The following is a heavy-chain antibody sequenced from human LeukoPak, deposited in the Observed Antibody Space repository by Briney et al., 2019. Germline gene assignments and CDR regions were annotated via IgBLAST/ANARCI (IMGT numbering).Heavy chain of an antibody. CDR3: ARIHGTYCSSTSCYPAYYFDY. D-gene: IGHD2-2*01. J-gene: IGHJ4*02. CDR2: IYTSGST. Sequence: PPETLSLTCTVSGGSISSYYWSWIRQPAGKGLEWIGRIYTSGSTNYNPSLKSRVTMSVDTSKNQFSLKLSSVTAADTAVYYCARIHGTYCSSTSCYPAYYFDYWGQGTLVTVSS. CDR1: GGSISSYY. V-gene: IGHV4-4*07.